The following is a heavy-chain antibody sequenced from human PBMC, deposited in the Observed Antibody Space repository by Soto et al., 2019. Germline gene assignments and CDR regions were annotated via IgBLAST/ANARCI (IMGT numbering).Heavy chain of an antibody. V-gene: IGHV4-34*01. D-gene: IGHD3-10*01. Sequence: SETLSLTCAVYGGSFSGYYWSWIRQPPGKGLEWIGEINHSGSTNYNPSLKSRVTISVDTSKNQFSLKLSSVTAADTAVYYCARGFMVRGVIITGYYGMDVWGQGTTVTVS. CDR1: GGSFSGYY. CDR2: INHSGST. CDR3: ARGFMVRGVIITGYYGMDV. J-gene: IGHJ6*02.